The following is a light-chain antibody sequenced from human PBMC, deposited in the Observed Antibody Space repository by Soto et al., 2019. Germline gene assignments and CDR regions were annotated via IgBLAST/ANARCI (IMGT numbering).Light chain of an antibody. J-gene: IGKJ5*01. V-gene: IGKV3-20*01. CDR3: QQYVSSPIT. CDR2: GAS. CDR1: QSVSSNY. Sequence: EIVLTQSPGTLSLSPGERATLSCRASQSVSSNYLAWYQQKPGQAPRLLIYGASSRATGIPDRFSGSGSGTDFTLTISRLEPEDFAVYYCQQYVSSPITFGKGTRLEIK.